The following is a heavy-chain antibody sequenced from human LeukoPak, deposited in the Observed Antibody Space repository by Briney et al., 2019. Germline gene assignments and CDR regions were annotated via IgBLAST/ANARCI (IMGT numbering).Heavy chain of an antibody. CDR2: ISGSGGST. Sequence: GGSLRLSCAASGFTFSSYAMSWVRQAPGKGLEWVSAISGSGGSTYYADSVEGRFTISRDNSKNTLYLQMNSLRAEDTAVYYCANYGDYVWGSYRTYYFDYWGQGTLVTVSS. CDR1: GFTFSSYA. D-gene: IGHD3-16*02. CDR3: ANYGDYVWGSYRTYYFDY. J-gene: IGHJ4*02. V-gene: IGHV3-23*01.